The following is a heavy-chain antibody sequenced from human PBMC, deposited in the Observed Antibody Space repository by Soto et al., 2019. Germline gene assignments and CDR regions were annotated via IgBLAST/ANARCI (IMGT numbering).Heavy chain of an antibody. J-gene: IGHJ4*02. CDR1: GFTFSNYA. D-gene: IGHD5-12*01. Sequence: QVQLVESGGGVVQPGRSLRLSCAASGFTFSNYAIHWVRQAPGKGLEWVAVLSYDGNNKHYADSVKGRFTISRDNSKNTLFLQMNSLRAEDTAVYYCARLVQPDIVASVHFDYWGQGTLVTVSS. CDR3: ARLVQPDIVASVHFDY. CDR2: LSYDGNNK. V-gene: IGHV3-30-3*01.